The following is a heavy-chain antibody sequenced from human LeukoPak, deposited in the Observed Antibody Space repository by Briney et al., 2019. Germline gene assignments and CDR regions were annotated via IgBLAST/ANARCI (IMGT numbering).Heavy chain of an antibody. V-gene: IGHV3-43*02. Sequence: GSLRLSCAASGFTFDDYAMHWVRQAPGKGLEWVSLISGDGGSTYYADSVKGRFTISRDNSKNSLYLQMNSLRTEDTALYYCAKDSYYDFWSGYYRTPQYNWFDPWGQGTLVTVSS. J-gene: IGHJ5*02. CDR3: AKDSYYDFWSGYYRTPQYNWFDP. CDR1: GFTFDDYA. CDR2: ISGDGGST. D-gene: IGHD3-3*01.